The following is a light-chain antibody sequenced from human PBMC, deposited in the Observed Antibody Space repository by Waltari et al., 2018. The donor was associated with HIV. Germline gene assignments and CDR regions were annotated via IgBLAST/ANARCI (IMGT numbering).Light chain of an antibody. CDR2: WAS. CDR3: QQYYSTPMT. CDR1: QSVLYSSNNKNY. J-gene: IGKJ2*01. Sequence: DIVMTQSPDSLAVSLGERATIPCQSSQSVLYSSNNKNYLAWYQQKPGQPPKLLIYWASTRESGVPDRFSGSGSGTDFTLTISSLQAEDVAVYYCQQYYSTPMTFGQGTKLEIK. V-gene: IGKV4-1*01.